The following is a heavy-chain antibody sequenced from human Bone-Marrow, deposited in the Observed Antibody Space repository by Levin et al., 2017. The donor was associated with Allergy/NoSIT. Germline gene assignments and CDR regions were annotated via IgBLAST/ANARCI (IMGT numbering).Heavy chain of an antibody. CDR2: ISDSGSST. D-gene: IGHD6-13*01. CDR3: VKDAGYSSSWYDFDY. V-gene: IGHV3-23*01. CDR1: GFSFSSNA. Sequence: AGGSLRLSCAASGFSFSSNAMSWVRQAPGKGLEWVSVISDSGSSTHYADSVKGRFTISRDNSKNTLYLQMNSLRAEDTAVYYCVKDAGYSSSWYDFDYWGQGILVTVSS. J-gene: IGHJ4*02.